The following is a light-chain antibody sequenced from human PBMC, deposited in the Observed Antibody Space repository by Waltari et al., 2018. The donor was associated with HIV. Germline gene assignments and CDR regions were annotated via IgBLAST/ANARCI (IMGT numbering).Light chain of an antibody. J-gene: IGLJ2*01. CDR3: AAWDDSLNAV. V-gene: IGLV1-44*01. Sequence: QSVLTQPPSASGTPGQRVTISCSGSNSNIATNTVNWYQQLPGTAPKLLIYSNSRRPSGVPYRFSGSKSGTSASLAISGLQSEDEADYYCAAWDDSLNAVFGGGTKLTVL. CDR2: SNS. CDR1: NSNIATNT.